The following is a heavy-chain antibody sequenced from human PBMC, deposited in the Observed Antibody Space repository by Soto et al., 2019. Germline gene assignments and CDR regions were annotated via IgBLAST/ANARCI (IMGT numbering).Heavy chain of an antibody. Sequence: GGSLRLSCAASGFTFSSYAMSWVRQAPGKGLEWVSAISGSGGSTYYADSVKGRFTISKDNSKNTLYLQMNSLRAEDTAVYYCAKVLPAENYYYGSGRALRVVGFDYWGQGTLVTVSS. CDR3: AKVLPAENYYYGSGRALRVVGFDY. CDR2: ISGSGGST. V-gene: IGHV3-23*01. J-gene: IGHJ4*02. CDR1: GFTFSSYA. D-gene: IGHD3-10*01.